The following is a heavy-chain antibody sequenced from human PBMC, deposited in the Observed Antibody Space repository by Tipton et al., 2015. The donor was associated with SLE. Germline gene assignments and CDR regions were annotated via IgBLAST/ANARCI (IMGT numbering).Heavy chain of an antibody. D-gene: IGHD1-26*01. CDR1: GFTFSTFG. CDR2: IYENGAT. J-gene: IGHJ6*02. CDR3: MAGAPGGMNV. Sequence: GSLRLSCAASGFTFSTFGMNWVRQSPGKGLEWVSIIYENGATDYPDSVKGRFTISRDNSKNTLYLQMNSLRREDTAVYYCMAGAPGGMNVWGQGTTVTVSS. V-gene: IGHV3-66*02.